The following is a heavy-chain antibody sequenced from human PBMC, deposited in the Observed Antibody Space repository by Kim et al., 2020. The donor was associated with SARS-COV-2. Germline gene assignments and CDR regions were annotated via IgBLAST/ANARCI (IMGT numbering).Heavy chain of an antibody. CDR1: GFTFSSYS. Sequence: GGSLRLSCAASGFTFSSYSMNWVRQAPGKGLEWVSSISSSSSYIYYADSVKGRFTISRDNAKNSLYLQMNSLRAEDTAVYYCARGDNIHYYDSSGRDYWGQGTLVTVSS. CDR3: ARGDNIHYYDSSGRDY. CDR2: ISSSSSYI. V-gene: IGHV3-21*01. D-gene: IGHD3-22*01. J-gene: IGHJ4*02.